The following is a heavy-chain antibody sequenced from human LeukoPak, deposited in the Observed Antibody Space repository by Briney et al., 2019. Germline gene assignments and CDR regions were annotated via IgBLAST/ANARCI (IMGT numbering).Heavy chain of an antibody. D-gene: IGHD2-21*01. Sequence: SETLSLTCSVSGDSISGYYWGWIRQPPGKGLEGIGNIYYSGNTYYNSSLKRRVTISVDTSTHQFFLTLRAPSAADTAVYCCAGQGTISAFDFWGRGTLVTVSS. CDR3: AGQGTISAFDF. V-gene: IGHV4-59*04. CDR1: GDSISGYY. J-gene: IGHJ4*02. CDR2: IYYSGNT.